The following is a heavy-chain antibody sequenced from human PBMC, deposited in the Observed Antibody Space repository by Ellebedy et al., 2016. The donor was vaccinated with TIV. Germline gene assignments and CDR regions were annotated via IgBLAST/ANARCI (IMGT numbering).Heavy chain of an antibody. D-gene: IGHD2-15*01. CDR3: GTPGGYVSGFGQ. CDR1: GFTVSNTC. J-gene: IGHJ4*02. V-gene: IGHV3-53*01. Sequence: GGSLRLSCAASGFTVSNTCMGWVRQAPGKGLDWVSVIYSGGSTYYADSVKGRFTISRDNSKNTLFLQMNSLRAEDTAVYYCGTPGGYVSGFGQWGQGTLVIVSS. CDR2: IYSGGST.